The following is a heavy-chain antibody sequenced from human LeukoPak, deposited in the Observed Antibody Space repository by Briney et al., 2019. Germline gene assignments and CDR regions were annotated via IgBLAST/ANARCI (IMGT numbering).Heavy chain of an antibody. D-gene: IGHD3-10*01. CDR3: ARSSHTHNFGELLYRRHWFDP. V-gene: IGHV4-39*07. CDR2: IYYSGST. J-gene: IGHJ5*02. Sequence: SETLSLTCTVSGGSISSSSYYWGWIRQPPGKGLEWIGSIYYSGSTNYNPSLKSRVTMSVDTSKNQFSLKLSSVTAADTAVYYCARSSHTHNFGELLYRRHWFDPWGQGTLVTVSS. CDR1: GGSISSSSYY.